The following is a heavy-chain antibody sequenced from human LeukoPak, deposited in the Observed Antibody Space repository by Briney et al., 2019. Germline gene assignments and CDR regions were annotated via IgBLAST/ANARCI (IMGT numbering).Heavy chain of an antibody. CDR3: AREVPGAMNAFDI. CDR2: ISSSSSYI. V-gene: IGHV3-21*01. D-gene: IGHD2-2*01. Sequence: GGSLRLSCAASGFTFSSYAMSWVRQAPGKGLEWVSSISSSSSYIYYADSVKGRFTISRDNAKNSLYLQMNSLRAEDTAVYYCAREVPGAMNAFDIWGQGTMVTVSS. CDR1: GFTFSSYA. J-gene: IGHJ3*02.